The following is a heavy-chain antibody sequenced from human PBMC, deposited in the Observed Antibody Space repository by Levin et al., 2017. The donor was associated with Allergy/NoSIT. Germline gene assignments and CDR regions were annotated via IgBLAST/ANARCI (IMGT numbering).Heavy chain of an antibody. V-gene: IGHV4-61*03. D-gene: IGHD3-3*01. CDR2: IHYTGKT. J-gene: IGHJ4*02. Sequence: SETLSLNCVVSGGAVITDNYYWTWVRQPSGGGLEWLGHIHYTGKTNYNPSLMNRLTLSVDAPTKRLSLTMTSVTASDTAVYFCARAYYDSWSGYFDFWGQGTLVTVSS. CDR3: ARAYYDSWSGYFDF. CDR1: GGAVITDNYY.